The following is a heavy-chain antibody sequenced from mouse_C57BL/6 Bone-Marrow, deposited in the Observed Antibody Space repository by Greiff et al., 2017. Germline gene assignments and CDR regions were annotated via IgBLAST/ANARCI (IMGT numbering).Heavy chain of an antibody. CDR2: INPSSGYT. CDR1: GYTFTSYT. J-gene: IGHJ3*01. CDR3: ARVYYGYDGFAY. V-gene: IGHV1-4*01. D-gene: IGHD2-2*01. Sequence: QVQLQQSGAELARPGASVQMSCKASGYTFTSYTLHWVKQRPGQGLEWIGYINPSSGYTKYNQKFKDKATLTADKSSSTAYMQLSSLTSEDSAVDYCARVYYGYDGFAYWGQGTLVTVSA.